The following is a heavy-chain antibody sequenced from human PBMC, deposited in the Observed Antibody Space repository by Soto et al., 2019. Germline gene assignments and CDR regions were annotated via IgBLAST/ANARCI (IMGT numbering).Heavy chain of an antibody. D-gene: IGHD5-12*01. CDR1: CGSISSYY. J-gene: IGHJ6*02. V-gene: IGHV4-4*07. Sequence: SETLSLTCTVSCGSISSYYWSWIRQPAGKGLEWIGRIYTSGSTNYNPSLKSRVTMSVDTSKNQFSLKLSSVTAADTAVYYCSSSGSRSYYGMDVWGQGTTVTVSS. CDR2: IYTSGST. CDR3: SSSGSRSYYGMDV.